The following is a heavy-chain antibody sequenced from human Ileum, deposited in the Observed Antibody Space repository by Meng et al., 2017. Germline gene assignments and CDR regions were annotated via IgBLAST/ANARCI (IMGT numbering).Heavy chain of an antibody. V-gene: IGHV4-59*01. Sequence: QVHLEESGPGLVKPSETLSLTCTVSGGSINTDYLNWIRQTPGKGLEWIGCRYYTGSIHYNPSLKSRVTISADTSKNQFSLSLSSVTAADTAVYYCARGYGLSWHMSTWGQGALVTVSS. J-gene: IGHJ4*02. CDR1: GGSINTDY. D-gene: IGHD6-13*01. CDR2: RYYTGSI. CDR3: ARGYGLSWHMST.